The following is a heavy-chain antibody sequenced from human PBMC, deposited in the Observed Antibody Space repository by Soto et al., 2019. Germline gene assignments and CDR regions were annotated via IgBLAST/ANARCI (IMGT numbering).Heavy chain of an antibody. CDR3: AKASSSGWYVFDY. Sequence: GGSLRLSCAASGFTFSSYAVSWVRQAPGKGLEWVSAISGSGGSTYYADSVKGRFTISRDNSKNTLYLQMNSLRAEDTAVYYCAKASSSGWYVFDYWGQGTLVTVSS. CDR1: GFTFSSYA. CDR2: ISGSGGST. D-gene: IGHD6-19*01. J-gene: IGHJ4*02. V-gene: IGHV3-23*01.